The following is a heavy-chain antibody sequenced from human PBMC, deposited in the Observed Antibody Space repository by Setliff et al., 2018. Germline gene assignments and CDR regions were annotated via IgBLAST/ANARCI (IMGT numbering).Heavy chain of an antibody. CDR1: GGCISTYY. Sequence: SETLSLTCNVSGGCISTYYWSWIRQPAGKGLEWIGRIHSSGNTNYKPSLKSRDTMSVDTTKNQFSQKLSSVTAADTAVYYCARAGAIQGGFDIWGQGTVVTVSS. V-gene: IGHV4-4*07. CDR2: IHSSGNT. D-gene: IGHD2-15*01. CDR3: ARAGAIQGGFDI. J-gene: IGHJ3*02.